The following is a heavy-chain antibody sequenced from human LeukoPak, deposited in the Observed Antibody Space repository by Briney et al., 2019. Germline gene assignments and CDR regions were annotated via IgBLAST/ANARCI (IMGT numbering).Heavy chain of an antibody. J-gene: IGHJ4*02. Sequence: GGSLRLSCAASGFTFRSFGMSWVRQAPGKGLEWMANIKHDASEIYYVDSVKGRFTISRDNAKNSLYLQMNSLRAEDTAVYYCARDGKAVGLDYWGQGALVTVSS. D-gene: IGHD6-19*01. CDR1: GFTFRSFG. CDR2: IKHDASEI. CDR3: ARDGKAVGLDY. V-gene: IGHV3-7*01.